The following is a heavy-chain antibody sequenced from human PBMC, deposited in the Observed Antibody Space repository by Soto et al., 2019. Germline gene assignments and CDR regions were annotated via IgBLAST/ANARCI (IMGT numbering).Heavy chain of an antibody. J-gene: IGHJ4*02. Sequence: QVQVVQSGAEVKKPGASVKVSCKASEYTFTSYVIHWVRQAPGQGLEWMGWINAGNGNTKYSQKFQGRVTITRDTPASTAYMELSSLRSEDTAVYYCARELQGLYYFDYWGQGTLVTVSS. V-gene: IGHV1-3*01. CDR2: INAGNGNT. CDR1: EYTFTSYV. CDR3: ARELQGLYYFDY. D-gene: IGHD4-4*01.